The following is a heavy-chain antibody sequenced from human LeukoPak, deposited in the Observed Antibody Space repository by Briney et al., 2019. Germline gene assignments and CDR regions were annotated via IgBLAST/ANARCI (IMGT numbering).Heavy chain of an antibody. Sequence: ASETLSPTCAVSGGSISSSNWWSWVRQPPGKGLEWIGEIYHSGSTNYNPSLKSRVTISVDKSKNQFSLKLSSVTAADTAVYYCARAYGSEEDYYYGMDVWGKGTTVTISS. CDR3: ARAYGSEEDYYYGMDV. J-gene: IGHJ6*04. V-gene: IGHV4-4*02. D-gene: IGHD3-10*01. CDR1: GGSISSSNW. CDR2: IYHSGST.